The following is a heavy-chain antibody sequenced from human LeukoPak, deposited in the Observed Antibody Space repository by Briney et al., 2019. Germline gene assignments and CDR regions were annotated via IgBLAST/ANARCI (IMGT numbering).Heavy chain of an antibody. V-gene: IGHV3-74*01. Sequence: PGGSLRLSCAASGFTFSSYWMHWVRQAPGKGLVWVSSINSDGSSTNYADSVKGRFTISRDNAKNTLYLQMNSLRVEDTAVYYCARELGNVDTAAEWGQGTLVTVSS. CDR3: ARELGNVDTAAE. CDR2: INSDGSST. D-gene: IGHD5-18*01. CDR1: GFTFSSYW. J-gene: IGHJ4*02.